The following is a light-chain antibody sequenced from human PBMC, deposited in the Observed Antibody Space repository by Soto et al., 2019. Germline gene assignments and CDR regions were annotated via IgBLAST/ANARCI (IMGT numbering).Light chain of an antibody. Sequence: EIVLTQSPATLSSFPGDRVTLSCRASQYINTRLAWYQHRPGQAPRLLIYQTSLRAAGIPARFSASGSGTDFTLTISDVQPEDFALYYCQEYGRTFGQGTKVDIK. CDR2: QTS. CDR3: QEYGRT. CDR1: QYINTR. V-gene: IGKV3-11*01. J-gene: IGKJ1*01.